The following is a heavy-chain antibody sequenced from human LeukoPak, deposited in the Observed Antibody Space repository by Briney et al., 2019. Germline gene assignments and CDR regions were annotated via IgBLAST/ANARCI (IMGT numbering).Heavy chain of an antibody. D-gene: IGHD2-21*01. CDR3: ARDLSAAYDF. V-gene: IGHV3-33*01. Sequence: GGSLRLSCAASGFTFSSYGMHWVRQAPGKGLEWVARLVYDERNDYANSVKGRFTISRDNSKNTLYLQMDNLRVDDTAVYYCARDLSAAYDFWGQGILVTVSS. CDR1: GFTFSSYG. J-gene: IGHJ4*02. CDR2: LVYDERN.